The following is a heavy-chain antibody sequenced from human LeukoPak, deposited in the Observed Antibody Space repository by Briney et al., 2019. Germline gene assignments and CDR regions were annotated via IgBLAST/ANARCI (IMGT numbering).Heavy chain of an antibody. V-gene: IGHV1-2*02. D-gene: IGHD3-22*01. J-gene: IGHJ4*02. CDR1: GYTFTGYY. CDR3: AREGYDSSLYYFDY. CDR2: INPNSGGT. Sequence: ASVKVSCKASGYTFTGYYMHWVRQAPGQGLEWMGWINPNSGGTNYAQKFQGRVTMTRDTSISTAYMELSRLRSDDTAVYYCAREGYDSSLYYFDYWGQGTLVTVSS.